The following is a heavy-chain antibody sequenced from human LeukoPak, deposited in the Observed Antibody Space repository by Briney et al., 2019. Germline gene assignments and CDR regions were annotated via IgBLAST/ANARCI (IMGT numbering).Heavy chain of an antibody. CDR1: GFTFSSYW. J-gene: IGHJ4*02. CDR3: ARAGILLWF. Sequence: GGSLRLSCAASGFTFSSYWMSWVRQAPGKGLEWVASIKRDGSVKKYVDSVQGRFTVSRDNTKNSLYLQMNSLRAEDTAVYYCARAGILLWFWGQGTLVTVSS. V-gene: IGHV3-7*01. CDR2: IKRDGSVK. D-gene: IGHD3-10*01.